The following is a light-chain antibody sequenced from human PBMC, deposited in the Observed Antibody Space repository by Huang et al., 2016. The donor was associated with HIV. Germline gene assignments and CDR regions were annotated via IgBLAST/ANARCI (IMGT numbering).Light chain of an antibody. CDR3: QQYNIWALT. CDR1: QSASNN. Sequence: EIVMTQSPVSLSVSPGERVTLSCRASQSASNNLAWYQQKPGQAPRLLIYRTSTRATGIPARFSGSGSGTEFTLTISSLQSEDFAVYYCQQYNIWALTFGGGTKVEIE. CDR2: RTS. J-gene: IGKJ4*01. V-gene: IGKV3-15*01.